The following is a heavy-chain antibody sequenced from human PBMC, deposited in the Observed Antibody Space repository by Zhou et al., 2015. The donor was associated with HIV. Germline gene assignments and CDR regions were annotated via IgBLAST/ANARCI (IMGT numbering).Heavy chain of an antibody. V-gene: IGHV1-69*01. J-gene: IGHJ3*02. D-gene: IGHD2-2*01. CDR3: AGNPNHKVPAAMNAFDI. CDR1: GGTFSSYA. Sequence: QVQLVQSGAEVKKPGSSVKVSCKASGGTFSSYAISWVRQAPGQGLEWMGGIIPIFGTANYAQKFQGRVTITADESTSTAYMELSSLRSEDTAVYYCAGNPNHKVPAAMNAFDIWGQGTMVTVSS. CDR2: IIPIFGTA.